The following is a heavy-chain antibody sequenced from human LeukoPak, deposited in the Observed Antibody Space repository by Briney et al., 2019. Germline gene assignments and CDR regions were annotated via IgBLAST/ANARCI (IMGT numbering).Heavy chain of an antibody. CDR2: INPKSGGT. J-gene: IGHJ5*02. CDR3: ARVLVVRGLINWFDP. V-gene: IGHV1-2*02. Sequence: ASVKVSCKASGGTFSSYAISWVRQAPGQGLEWMGWINPKSGGTYYPPNFQGRLTMTRDTSITTAYMDLSGLRSDDTAVYYCARVLVVRGLINWFDPWGQGTLVTVSS. D-gene: IGHD3-10*01. CDR1: GGTFSSYA.